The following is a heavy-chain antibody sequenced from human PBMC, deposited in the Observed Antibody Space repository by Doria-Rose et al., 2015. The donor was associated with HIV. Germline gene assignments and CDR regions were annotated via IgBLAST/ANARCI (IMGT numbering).Heavy chain of an antibody. CDR3: AKVPSKQWLAYYFDY. Sequence: QVQLQESGGGVVQPGRSLTLSCVVSEFTFSNYAMHWVRQAPGKGLECGAVTSSDGSHKYYADSVKGRFTISRDNSKNTLYLQIYSLRPDDTAVYYCAKVPSKQWLAYYFDYWGQGTLVTVSS. D-gene: IGHD6-19*01. J-gene: IGHJ4*02. CDR1: EFTFSNYA. V-gene: IGHV3-30*18. CDR2: TSSDGSHK.